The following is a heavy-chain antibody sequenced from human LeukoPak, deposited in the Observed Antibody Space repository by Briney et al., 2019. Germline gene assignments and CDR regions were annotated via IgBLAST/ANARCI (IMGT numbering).Heavy chain of an antibody. D-gene: IGHD5-24*01. CDR3: ARETGYTSGGLYFDY. CDR1: GGSISSGAYY. CDR2: MYYSGTT. J-gene: IGHJ4*02. Sequence: SQTLSLTCTVSGGSISSGAYYWRWIRQPPGKGLEWIGYMYYSGTTYYNPSLKSRFTISVDTSKNQFSLEVTSVTAADTAMYFCARETGYTSGGLYFDYWGPGTLVTVSS. V-gene: IGHV4-30-4*08.